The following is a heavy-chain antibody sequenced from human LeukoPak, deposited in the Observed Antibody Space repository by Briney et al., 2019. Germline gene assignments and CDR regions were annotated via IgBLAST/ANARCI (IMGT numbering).Heavy chain of an antibody. D-gene: IGHD1-26*01. CDR2: ILGDGRT. V-gene: IGHV3-53*01. Sequence: GGSLRLSCAASGLTIRSTSMTWVRQAAGKGLEWVSDILGDGRTYYADSVKGRFTISRDNSQNTVILQMDNLRAEDAAIYYCASYRRAYDIWGQGTVVTVAS. J-gene: IGHJ3*02. CDR3: ASYRRAYDI. CDR1: GLTIRSTS.